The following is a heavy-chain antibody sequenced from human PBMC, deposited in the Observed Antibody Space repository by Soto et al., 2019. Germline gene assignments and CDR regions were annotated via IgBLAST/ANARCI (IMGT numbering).Heavy chain of an antibody. CDR1: GFTFSSYG. Sequence: GGSLRLSCAASGFTFSSYGMHWVRQAPGKGLEWVAVISYDGSNKYYADSGKGRFTISRDNSKNTLYLQMNSLRAEDTAVYYCAKDSTFDGSYPYYYYYGMDVWGQGTTVTVSS. J-gene: IGHJ6*02. V-gene: IGHV3-30*18. CDR3: AKDSTFDGSYPYYYYYGMDV. CDR2: ISYDGSNK. D-gene: IGHD1-26*01.